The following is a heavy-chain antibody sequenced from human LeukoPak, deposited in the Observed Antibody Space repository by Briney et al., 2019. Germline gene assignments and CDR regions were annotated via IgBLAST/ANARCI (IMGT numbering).Heavy chain of an antibody. CDR3: ARVSKGDKMVYAIGSSRNFDY. J-gene: IGHJ4*02. V-gene: IGHV3-7*01. CDR2: IKQDGSEK. CDR1: GFTFSSYW. D-gene: IGHD2-8*01. Sequence: RGSLRLSCAASGFTFSSYWMSWVRQAPGKGLEWVANIKQDGSEKYYVDSVKGRFTISRDNAKNSLYLQMNSLRAEDTAVYYCARVSKGDKMVYAIGSSRNFDYWGQGTLVTVSS.